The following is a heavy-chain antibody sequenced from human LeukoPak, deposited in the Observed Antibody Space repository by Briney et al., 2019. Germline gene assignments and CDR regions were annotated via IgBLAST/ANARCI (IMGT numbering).Heavy chain of an antibody. D-gene: IGHD3-22*01. CDR1: GFTFTSHD. J-gene: IGHJ3*02. CDR3: ARGGYYYDSSGYNDAFDI. Sequence: SVKVSCKASGFTFTSHDYNWVRQAPGQGLEWMGGIIPIFGTANYAQKFQGRVTITADESTSTAYMELSSLRSEDTAVYYCARGGYYYDSSGYNDAFDIWGQGTMVTVSS. CDR2: IIPIFGTA. V-gene: IGHV1-69*13.